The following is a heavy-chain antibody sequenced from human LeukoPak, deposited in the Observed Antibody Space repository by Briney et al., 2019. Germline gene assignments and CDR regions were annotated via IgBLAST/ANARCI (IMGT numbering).Heavy chain of an antibody. D-gene: IGHD5-24*01. Sequence: ASVKVSCKTSGYTFTGYYMHWVRQAPGQGLEWMGWINPKSGGTNYAQKFQGRVTITRDTSINTAYMEVNRLRSDDTAVYYCAPSGRDGYNPEYYFDYWGQGTLVTVSS. J-gene: IGHJ4*02. CDR2: INPKSGGT. CDR1: GYTFTGYY. V-gene: IGHV1-2*02. CDR3: APSGRDGYNPEYYFDY.